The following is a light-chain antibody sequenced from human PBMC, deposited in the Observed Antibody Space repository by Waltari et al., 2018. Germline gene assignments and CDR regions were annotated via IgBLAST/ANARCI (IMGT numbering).Light chain of an antibody. CDR2: EVT. CDR3: CTYTSSDTRV. J-gene: IGLJ1*01. CDR1: GSDIGAPKY. V-gene: IGLV2-14*03. Sequence: QSALTQPASVSGSPGQSITISCSGIGSDIGAPKYVSWYQQHPGKAPKLMFYEVTYRPSGVWGGVSGSKAGNAASLTIYGRQAEDEADYFCCTYTSSDTRVFGTGTKVTVL.